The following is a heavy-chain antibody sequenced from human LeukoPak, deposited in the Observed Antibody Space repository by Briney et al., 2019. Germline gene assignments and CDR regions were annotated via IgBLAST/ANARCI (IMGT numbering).Heavy chain of an antibody. Sequence: GRSLRLSCAASGFTFSDYTMHWVRQAPGKGLEWVAFIRYDGSNKYYADSVKGRFTISRDNSKNTLYLQMNSLRAEDTAVYYCAKDLFLEWLSVPDFDYWGQGTLVTVSS. CDR3: AKDLFLEWLSVPDFDY. J-gene: IGHJ4*02. CDR2: IRYDGSNK. D-gene: IGHD3-3*01. CDR1: GFTFSDYT. V-gene: IGHV3-30*02.